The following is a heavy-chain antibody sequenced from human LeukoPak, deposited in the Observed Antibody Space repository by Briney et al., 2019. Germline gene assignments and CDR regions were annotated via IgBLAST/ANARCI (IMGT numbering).Heavy chain of an antibody. V-gene: IGHV1-46*01. CDR2: INPSGGST. Sequence: GASVKVSCKASGGTFSSYAISWVRQAPGQGLEWMGIINPSGGSTSYAQKFQGRVTMTRDTSTSTVYMELSSLRSEDTAVYYCATKFWSGSGMDVWGQGTTVTVSS. J-gene: IGHJ6*02. CDR1: GGTFSSYA. CDR3: ATKFWSGSGMDV. D-gene: IGHD3-3*01.